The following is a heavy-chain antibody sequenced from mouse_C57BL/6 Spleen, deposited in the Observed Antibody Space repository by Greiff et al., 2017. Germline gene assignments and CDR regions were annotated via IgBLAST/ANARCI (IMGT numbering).Heavy chain of an antibody. CDR2: IDPEDGET. Sequence: VQLQQSGAELVKPGASVKLSCTASGFNINDYYMHWVKQRTEQGLEWIGRIDPEDGETKYAPKFQGKATMTADTSSNTTYLQLMSLTSEDSDVYYCARSHGSGRWLAYWGQGTLVTVSA. V-gene: IGHV14-2*01. D-gene: IGHD3-2*02. CDR3: ARSHGSGRWLAY. CDR1: GFNINDYY. J-gene: IGHJ3*01.